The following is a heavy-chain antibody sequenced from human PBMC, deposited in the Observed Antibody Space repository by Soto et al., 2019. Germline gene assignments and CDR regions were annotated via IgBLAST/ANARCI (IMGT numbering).Heavy chain of an antibody. D-gene: IGHD3-10*01. CDR3: ARDLQYYGSGSYFRVLAFDI. CDR2: ISSSSSYI. V-gene: IGHV3-21*01. Sequence: PGGSLRLSCAASGFTFSSYSMNWVRQAPGKGLEWVSSISSSSSYIYYADSVKGRFTISRDNAKNSLYLQMNSLRAEDTAVCYCARDLQYYGSGSYFRVLAFDIWGQGTMVTVSS. CDR1: GFTFSSYS. J-gene: IGHJ3*02.